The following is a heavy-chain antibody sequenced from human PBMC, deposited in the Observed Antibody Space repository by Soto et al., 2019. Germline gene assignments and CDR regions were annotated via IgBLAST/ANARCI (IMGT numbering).Heavy chain of an antibody. V-gene: IGHV1-69*02. CDR3: ARHTTVTTRWFDP. D-gene: IGHD4-17*01. Sequence: QVQLVQSGAEVKKPGSSVKVSCKASGGTFSSYTISWVRQAPGQGLEWMGRIIPILGIANYAQKFQGRVTITADKSTSTAYMELSSLRSEDTAVYYCARHTTVTTRWFDPWGQGTLVTVSS. CDR2: IIPILGIA. CDR1: GGTFSSYT. J-gene: IGHJ5*02.